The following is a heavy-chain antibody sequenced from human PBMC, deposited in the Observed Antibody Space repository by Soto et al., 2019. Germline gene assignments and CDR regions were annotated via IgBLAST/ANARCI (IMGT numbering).Heavy chain of an antibody. CDR1: GFTFSNAW. CDR3: TTGLYGSGSSGGMDV. CDR2: IKRKTDGGTT. Sequence: GGSTRLSCAASGFTFSNAWMSWVRQAPGKGLEWVGRIKRKTDGGTTDYAAPVKGRFTISRDDSKNTLYLQMNSLKTEDTAVYYCTTGLYGSGSSGGMDVWGQGTTVTVSS. V-gene: IGHV3-15*01. J-gene: IGHJ6*02. D-gene: IGHD3-10*01.